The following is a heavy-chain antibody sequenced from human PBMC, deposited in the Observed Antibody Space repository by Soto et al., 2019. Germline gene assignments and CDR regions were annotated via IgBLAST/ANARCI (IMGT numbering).Heavy chain of an antibody. CDR3: TRHVDCSGGSCYSGYYYYMDV. V-gene: IGHV3-73*01. Sequence: EVLLVESGGGLVQPGGSLKLSCAASGFTFSGSAMHWVRQASGKGLEWVGRIRSKANSYATAYAASVKGRFTISRDDSKNTAYLQMNSLKTEDTAVYYCTRHVDCSGGSCYSGYYYYMDVWGKGTTVTVSS. CDR2: IRSKANSYAT. J-gene: IGHJ6*03. CDR1: GFTFSGSA. D-gene: IGHD2-15*01.